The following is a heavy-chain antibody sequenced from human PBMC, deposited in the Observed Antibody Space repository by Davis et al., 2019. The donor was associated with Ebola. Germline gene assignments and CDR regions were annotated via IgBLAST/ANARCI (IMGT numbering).Heavy chain of an antibody. CDR1: GFTFSSYW. J-gene: IGHJ5*02. D-gene: IGHD3-16*02. V-gene: IGHV3-30*19. CDR3: ARSSLYYDYVWGSYHDWFDP. CDR2: ISYDGSNK. Sequence: SLKISCAASGFTFSSYWMSWVRQAPGKGLEWVAVISYDGSNKYYADSVKGRFTISRDNSKNTLYLQMNSLRAEDTAVYYCARSSLYYDYVWGSYHDWFDPWGQGTLVTVSS.